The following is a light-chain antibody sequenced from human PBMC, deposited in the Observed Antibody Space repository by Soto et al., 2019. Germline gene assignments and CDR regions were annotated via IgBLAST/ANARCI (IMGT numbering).Light chain of an antibody. CDR3: QQRRNWPPYT. CDR2: DAS. CDR1: QSVDNY. J-gene: IGKJ2*01. Sequence: EIVLTQSPGTLSFYPGESATLSCRASQSVDNYLAWYQHKPGQAPRLLIYDASNRAPGIPARFSGSGSGTDLTLTISSLEPEDFAIYYCQQRRNWPPYTFGQGTRLEIK. V-gene: IGKV3-11*01.